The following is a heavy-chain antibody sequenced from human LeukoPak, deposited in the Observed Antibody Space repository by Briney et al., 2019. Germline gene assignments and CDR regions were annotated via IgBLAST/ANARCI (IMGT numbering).Heavy chain of an antibody. CDR2: IYYSGST. V-gene: IGHV4-39*02. CDR1: GGSISSGDYY. CDR3: AREDGGTLYY. Sequence: SETLSLTCTVSGGSISSGDYYWSWIRQPPGKGLEWIGSIYYSGSTYYNPSLKSRVTISVDTSKNQFSLKLSSVTAADTAVYYCAREDGGTLYYWGQGTLVTVSS. D-gene: IGHD1-1*01. J-gene: IGHJ4*02.